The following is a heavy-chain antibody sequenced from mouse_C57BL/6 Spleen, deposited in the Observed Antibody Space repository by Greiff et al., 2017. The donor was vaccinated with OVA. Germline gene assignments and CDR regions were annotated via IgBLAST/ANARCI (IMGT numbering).Heavy chain of an antibody. CDR3: ARNRGDDGSFAY. D-gene: IGHD2-3*01. J-gene: IGHJ3*01. CDR2: IWSGGST. CDR1: GFSLTSYG. V-gene: IGHV2-2*01. Sequence: VKLVESGPGLVQPSQSLSITCTASGFSLTSYGVHWVRQSPGKGLEWLGVIWSGGSTDYNAAFISRLSISKDNSKSQVFFKMSSLQADDTAIYYCARNRGDDGSFAYWGQGTLVTVSA.